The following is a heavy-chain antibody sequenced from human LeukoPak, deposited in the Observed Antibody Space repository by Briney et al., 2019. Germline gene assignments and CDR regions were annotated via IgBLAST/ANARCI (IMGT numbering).Heavy chain of an antibody. CDR1: GGSISSYY. Sequence: PSETLSLTCTVSGGSISSYYWSWIRQPAGKGLEWIGRIYTSGSTNYNPSLKSRVTMSVDTSKNQFSLKLSSVTAADTAVYYCARVMTTVTLTDYSDYWGQGTLVTVSS. J-gene: IGHJ4*02. D-gene: IGHD4-17*01. CDR2: IYTSGST. V-gene: IGHV4-4*07. CDR3: ARVMTTVTLTDYSDY.